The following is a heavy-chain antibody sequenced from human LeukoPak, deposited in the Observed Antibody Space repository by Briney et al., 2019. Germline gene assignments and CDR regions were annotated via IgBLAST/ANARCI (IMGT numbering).Heavy chain of an antibody. D-gene: IGHD6-6*01. CDR2: IYYSGST. CDR3: AREARYNWFDP. CDR1: GGSIGSYY. V-gene: IGHV4-59*01. Sequence: SETLSLTCTVSGGSIGSYYWSWIRQPPGKGLEWIGYIYYSGSTNYNPSLKSRVTISVDTSKNQFSLKLSSVTAADTAVYYCAREARYNWFDPWGQGTLVTVSS. J-gene: IGHJ5*02.